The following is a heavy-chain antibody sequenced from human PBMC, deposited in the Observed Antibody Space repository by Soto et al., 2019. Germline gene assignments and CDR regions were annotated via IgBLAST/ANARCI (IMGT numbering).Heavy chain of an antibody. Sequence: QLQLQESGSGLVKPSQTLSLTCAVSGGSISSGGYSWSWIRQPPGKGLEWIGYIYHSGSTYYNPSLNSRGTISVARSKNQFSLKLSSVTAADTAVYYCARAHYGDYGYGMDVWGQGTTVTVSS. CDR2: IYHSGST. J-gene: IGHJ6*02. CDR1: GGSISSGGYS. D-gene: IGHD4-17*01. CDR3: ARAHYGDYGYGMDV. V-gene: IGHV4-30-2*01.